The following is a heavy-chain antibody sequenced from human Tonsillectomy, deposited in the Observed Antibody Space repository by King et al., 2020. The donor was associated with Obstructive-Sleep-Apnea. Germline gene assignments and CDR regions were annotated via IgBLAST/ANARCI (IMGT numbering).Heavy chain of an antibody. Sequence: VQLVESGGGLVQPGGSLRLSCVASGFSFTSYSMNWVRQAPGKGLEWVSYIRYSGSPIYYADSVRGRFTISRDNAKNSIYLQMNSLRVEDTAIYYCVRDPHALDYWGQGTLVTVSS. J-gene: IGHJ4*02. CDR3: VRDPHALDY. V-gene: IGHV3-48*04. CDR1: GFSFTSYS. CDR2: IRYSGSPI.